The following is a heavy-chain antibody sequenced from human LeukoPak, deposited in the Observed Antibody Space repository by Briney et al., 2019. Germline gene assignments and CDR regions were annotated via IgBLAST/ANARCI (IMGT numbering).Heavy chain of an antibody. D-gene: IGHD6-6*01. CDR3: AIQSIVPRPGY. V-gene: IGHV1-2*06. Sequence: ASVKVSCKASGYTFTGYYMHWVRQAPGQGLEWMRRINPNSGGTDYAQNFQGRVTMTRDTSVSTAYMELSRLKSDDTAVYYCAIQSIVPRPGYWGQGTLVTVSS. CDR1: GYTFTGYY. CDR2: INPNSGGT. J-gene: IGHJ4*02.